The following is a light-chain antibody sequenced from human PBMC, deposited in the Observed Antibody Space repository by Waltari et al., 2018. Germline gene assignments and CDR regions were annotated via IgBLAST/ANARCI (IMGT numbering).Light chain of an antibody. Sequence: QSVLTQPPSASGTPGQRVNLSCSGSTSHNGSTFLTGYQHVPGTAPKLLIYSNNQRPSGLPDRFSGSKSGTSASLAISGIQSEDEADYYCSTWDDSLNGPVFGGGTKLTVL. V-gene: IGLV1-44*01. CDR3: STWDDSLNGPV. CDR2: SNN. CDR1: TSHNGSTF. J-gene: IGLJ2*01.